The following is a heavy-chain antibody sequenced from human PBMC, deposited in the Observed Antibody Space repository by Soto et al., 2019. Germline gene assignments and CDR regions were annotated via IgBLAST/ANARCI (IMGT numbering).Heavy chain of an antibody. V-gene: IGHV3-74*01. Sequence: GGSLRLSCAVSGFTFRAYWMHWVRQVPGKGLTWVSRISDDGSTATYADSVKGRFVTSRDNAKNSLYLEMNTLRVDDSGLYYCARGPRVSSTGTGAHWGRGTPVTVSA. CDR2: ISDDGSTA. J-gene: IGHJ4*02. D-gene: IGHD1-1*01. CDR3: ARGPRVSSTGTGAH. CDR1: GFTFRAYW.